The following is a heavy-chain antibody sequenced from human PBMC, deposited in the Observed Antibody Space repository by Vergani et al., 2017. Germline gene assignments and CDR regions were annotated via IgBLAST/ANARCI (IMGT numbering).Heavy chain of an antibody. CDR1: GGSFSGYY. CDR3: ARGLGLYGSGSYRYYFDY. V-gene: IGHV4-34*01. Sequence: QVQLQESGPGLVKPSETLSLTCAVYGGSFSGYYWSWIRQPPGKGLEWIGEINHSGITNYNPSLKSRVTISVDTSKNQFSLKLSSVTAADTAVYYCARGLGLYGSGSYRYYFDYWGQGTLVTVSS. J-gene: IGHJ4*02. CDR2: INHSGIT. D-gene: IGHD3-10*01.